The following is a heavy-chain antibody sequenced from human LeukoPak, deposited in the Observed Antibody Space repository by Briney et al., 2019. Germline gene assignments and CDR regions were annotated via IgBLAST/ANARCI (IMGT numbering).Heavy chain of an antibody. CDR2: IYYSGST. CDR3: GVGYNGGWYVSRGVTFDY. CDR1: GGSISSSSYY. Sequence: PSETLSLTCTVSGGSISSSSYYWGWIRQPPGTGLEWVGSIYYSGSTYYNPSLKSRVTISVDTSKNQFSLKLSSVTAADTAVYYCGVGYNGGWYVSRGVTFDYWGQGTLVTVSS. J-gene: IGHJ4*02. D-gene: IGHD6-19*01. V-gene: IGHV4-39*07.